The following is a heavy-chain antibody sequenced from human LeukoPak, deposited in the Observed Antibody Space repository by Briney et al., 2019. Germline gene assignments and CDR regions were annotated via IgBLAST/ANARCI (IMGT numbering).Heavy chain of an antibody. CDR2: IYPGDSDT. D-gene: IGHD6-19*01. V-gene: IGHV5-51*01. CDR3: ARNGDSSGWNYDY. J-gene: IGHJ4*02. CDR1: GYSFTSYW. Sequence: HGESLQISCKGSGYSFTSYWIGWVRQMPGKGLEWMGIIYPGDSDTRYSPSFQGQVTISADKSISTAYLQWSSLKASDTAMYYCARNGDSSGWNYDYWGQGTLVTVSS.